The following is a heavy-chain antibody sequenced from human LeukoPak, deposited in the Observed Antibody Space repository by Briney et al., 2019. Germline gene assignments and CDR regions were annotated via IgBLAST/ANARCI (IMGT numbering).Heavy chain of an antibody. J-gene: IGHJ4*02. V-gene: IGHV3-9*01. CDR3: AKEPYVYSSYPDY. CDR2: ISWNSGSI. Sequence: GGSLRLSCAASGFTFDDYAMHWVRQAPGKGLEWVSGISWNSGSIGYADSVKGRSTISRDNSKNMLFLQMHSLRAEDSAVYYCAKEPYVYSSYPDYWGQGTLVTVSS. D-gene: IGHD1-26*01. CDR1: GFTFDDYA.